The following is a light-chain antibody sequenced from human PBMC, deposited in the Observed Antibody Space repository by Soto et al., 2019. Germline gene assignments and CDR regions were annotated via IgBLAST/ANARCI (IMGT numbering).Light chain of an antibody. CDR2: EVS. CDR3: MQGTQVPIT. CDR1: QILLHRNGKTY. J-gene: IGKJ5*01. Sequence: DIVMTQTPVFLSVTPGQPASISCKSSQILLHRNGKTYLAWYLQKPGQPPQVLIYEVSNRFSGVPDRISGSGSGTDFTLKISRVEAEDVGVYYCMQGTQVPITFGQGTRLEI. V-gene: IGKV2D-29*01.